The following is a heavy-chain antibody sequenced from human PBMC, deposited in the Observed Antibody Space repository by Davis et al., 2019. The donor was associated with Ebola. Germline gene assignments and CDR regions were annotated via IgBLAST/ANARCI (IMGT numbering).Heavy chain of an antibody. D-gene: IGHD1-7*01. CDR1: GFTFSSYS. CDR2: ISSSSSYI. Sequence: GESLKISCAASGFTFSSYSMNWVRQAPGKGLEWVSSISSSSSYIYYADSVKGRFTISRDNAKNSLYLQMNSLRAEDTAVYYCAREATERLLNWNYDQTLNDAFDIWGQGTMVTVSS. CDR3: AREATERLLNWNYDQTLNDAFDI. V-gene: IGHV3-21*01. J-gene: IGHJ3*02.